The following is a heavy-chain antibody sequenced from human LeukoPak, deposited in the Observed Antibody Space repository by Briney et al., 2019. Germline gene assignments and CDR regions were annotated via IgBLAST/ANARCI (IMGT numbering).Heavy chain of an antibody. D-gene: IGHD2-15*01. J-gene: IGHJ4*02. Sequence: SETLSLTCTVSGGSISSSSYYWGWIRQPPGKGLEWIGSVYYSGSTYYNPSLKSRVTISVDTSKNQFSLKLSSVTAADTAVYYCARGGGGSEYYFDYWGQGTLVTVSS. CDR3: ARGGGGSEYYFDY. V-gene: IGHV4-39*07. CDR1: GGSISSSSYY. CDR2: VYYSGST.